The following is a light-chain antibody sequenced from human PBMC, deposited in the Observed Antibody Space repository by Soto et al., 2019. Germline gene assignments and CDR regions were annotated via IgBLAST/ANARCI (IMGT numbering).Light chain of an antibody. CDR1: QNLLHSDGRTF. CDR3: LQSRQLPWR. V-gene: IGKV2D-29*02. Sequence: EIVLTQTPLSLSVTPGQPASISCKSRQNLLHSDGRTFLDWYLQKPGQSPQLLICEVSNPFPGVKDRFSLGGSGTDFTLKVRRGDAEDVGGYYSLQSRQLPWRFGQGTKV. CDR2: EVS. J-gene: IGKJ1*01.